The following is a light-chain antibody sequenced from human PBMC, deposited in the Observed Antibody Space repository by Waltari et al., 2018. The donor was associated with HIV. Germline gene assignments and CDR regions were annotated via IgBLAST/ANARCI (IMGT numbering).Light chain of an antibody. Sequence: QSALTQPASVSGSPGQSITISCTGTSSDVGGYNLFSWYQQHPGKAPKLMIYEVSKRPSGVSNRFSGSKSGNTASLTISGLQAEDEADYYCCAYAVSTTYVIFGGGTKLTVL. CDR2: EVS. CDR1: SSDVGGYNL. CDR3: CAYAVSTTYVI. J-gene: IGLJ2*01. V-gene: IGLV2-23*02.